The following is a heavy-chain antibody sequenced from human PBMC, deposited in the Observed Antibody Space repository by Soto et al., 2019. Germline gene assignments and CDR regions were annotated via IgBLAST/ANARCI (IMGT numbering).Heavy chain of an antibody. CDR2: ISFDGSTE. CDR3: ARSRHGSGSYTHFYYGLDV. Sequence: QVQLVESGGGVVQPGRSLRLSCAASGFTFISYAMHWVRQAPGKGLEWVAVISFDGSTEYYADSVKGRFTISRDNSKNTVYLQMNRRRSEDTAVYYCARSRHGSGSYTHFYYGLDVWGQGTTVTVSS. D-gene: IGHD3-10*01. CDR1: GFTFISYA. V-gene: IGHV3-30-3*01. J-gene: IGHJ6*02.